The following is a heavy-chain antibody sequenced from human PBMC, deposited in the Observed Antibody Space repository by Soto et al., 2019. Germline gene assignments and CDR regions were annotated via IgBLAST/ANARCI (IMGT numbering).Heavy chain of an antibody. D-gene: IGHD3-10*01. Sequence: GGSLRLSCAASGFTFSSYAMSWVRQAPGKGLEWVSAISGSGGSTYYADSVKGRVTISRDNSKNTLYLKMNSLRAEDTAVYYCAKEVWGWFGGLSSPPDYWGQGNLVTVSS. V-gene: IGHV3-23*01. CDR2: ISGSGGST. J-gene: IGHJ4*02. CDR3: AKEVWGWFGGLSSPPDY. CDR1: GFTFSSYA.